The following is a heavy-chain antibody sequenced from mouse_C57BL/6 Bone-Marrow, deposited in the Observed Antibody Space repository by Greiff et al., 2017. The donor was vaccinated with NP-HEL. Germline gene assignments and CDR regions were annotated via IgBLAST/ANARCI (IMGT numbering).Heavy chain of an antibody. V-gene: IGHV1-80*01. CDR2: IYPGDGDT. CDR1: GYAFSSYW. J-gene: IGHJ2*01. Sequence: VKLQESGAELVKPGASVKISCKASGYAFSSYWMNWVKQRPGKGLEWIGQIYPGDGDTNYNGKFKGKATLTADKSSSTAYMQLSSLTSEDSAVYFCARGGYYYFDYWGQGTTLTVSS. CDR3: ARGGYYYFDY. D-gene: IGHD2-3*01.